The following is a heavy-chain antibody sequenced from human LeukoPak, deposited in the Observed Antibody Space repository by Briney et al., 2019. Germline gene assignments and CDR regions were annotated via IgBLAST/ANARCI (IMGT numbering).Heavy chain of an antibody. D-gene: IGHD6-13*01. CDR2: IRSKAYGGTT. J-gene: IGHJ4*02. Sequence: GGSLRLSCTASGFTFGDYAMSWFRQAPGKGLEWVGFIRSKAYGGTTEYAASVKGRFTISRDDSKSIAYLQMNSLKTEDTAVYYCTREGIAAAGPVGYWGQGTLVTVSS. CDR3: TREGIAAAGPVGY. CDR1: GFTFGDYA. V-gene: IGHV3-49*03.